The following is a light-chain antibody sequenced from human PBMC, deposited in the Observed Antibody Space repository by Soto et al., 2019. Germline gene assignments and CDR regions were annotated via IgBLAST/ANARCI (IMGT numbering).Light chain of an antibody. V-gene: IGKV3-11*01. J-gene: IGKJ4*01. Sequence: DIVLTQSPATLSLSPGERATLSCRASQSVSSYLAWYQQKPGQPPRLLIFDVSNRATGIPARFSGSGSGTDFTLTISSLEPEDFAVYYCQQRSNWPLTFGGGTKVEIK. CDR1: QSVSSY. CDR3: QQRSNWPLT. CDR2: DVS.